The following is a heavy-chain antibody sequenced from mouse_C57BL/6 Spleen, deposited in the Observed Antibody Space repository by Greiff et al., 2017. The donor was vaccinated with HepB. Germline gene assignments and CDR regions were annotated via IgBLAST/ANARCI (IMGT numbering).Heavy chain of an antibody. J-gene: IGHJ4*01. CDR3: ATIYYGYDDAMDY. D-gene: IGHD2-2*01. V-gene: IGHV1-42*01. Sequence: EVQLQQSGPELVKPGASVKISCKASGYSFTGYYMNWVKQSPEKSLEWIGEINPSTGGTTYNQKFTAKATLTVDKSSSTAYMQLKSLTSEDSAVYYCATIYYGYDDAMDYWGQGTSVTVSS. CDR2: INPSTGGT. CDR1: GYSFTGYY.